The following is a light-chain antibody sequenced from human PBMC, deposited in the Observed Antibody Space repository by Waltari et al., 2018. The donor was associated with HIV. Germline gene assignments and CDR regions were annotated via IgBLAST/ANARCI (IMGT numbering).Light chain of an antibody. CDR1: RPNVRSNN. CDR3: GTWDADLDGPV. Sequence: IRPNVRSNNVYWYQHIPPTAPKLIIYNTDQRPSGVPARFSASKTGTSASLAISGLQPGDEGLYYCGTWDADLDGPVFGGGTKVTVL. CDR2: NTD. J-gene: IGLJ3*02. V-gene: IGLV1-44*01.